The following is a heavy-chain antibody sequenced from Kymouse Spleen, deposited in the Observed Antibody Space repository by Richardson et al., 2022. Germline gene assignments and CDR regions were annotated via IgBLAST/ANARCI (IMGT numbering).Heavy chain of an antibody. Sequence: QVQLVQSGAEVKKPGASVKVSCKASGYTFTGYYMHWVRQAPGQGLEWMGWINPNSGGTNYAQKFQGWVTMTRDTSISTAYMELSRLRSDDTAVYYCAREGYDILTGYPFFDYWGQGTLVTVSS. CDR3: AREGYDILTGYPFFDY. V-gene: IGHV1-2*04. J-gene: IGHJ4*02. CDR2: INPNSGGT. CDR1: GYTFTGYY. D-gene: IGHD3-9*01.